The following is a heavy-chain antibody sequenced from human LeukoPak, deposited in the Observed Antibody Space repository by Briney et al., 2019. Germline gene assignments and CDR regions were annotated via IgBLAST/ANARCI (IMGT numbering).Heavy chain of an antibody. D-gene: IGHD3-22*01. CDR3: AKAPWYYDSSGYYPY. CDR1: GFTFSTYA. V-gene: IGHV3-23*01. Sequence: GGSLRLSCAASGFTFSTYALSWVRQAPGKGLEWVSAISGSGGSTYYADSVKGRFTISRDNSKNTLYLQMTSLRAEDTAVYYCAKAPWYYDSSGYYPYWGQGTLVTVSS. CDR2: ISGSGGST. J-gene: IGHJ4*02.